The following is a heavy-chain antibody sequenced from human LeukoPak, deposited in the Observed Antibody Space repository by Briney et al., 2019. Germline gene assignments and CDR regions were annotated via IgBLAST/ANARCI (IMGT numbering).Heavy chain of an antibody. J-gene: IGHJ4*02. CDR3: ARDDCSSTTCYAY. CDR1: GFTFSYYG. CDR2: IRYDGSNQ. V-gene: IGHV3-33*01. Sequence: PGGSLELSCAASGFTFSYYGMHWVRQAPGKGLEWVAGIRYDGSNQYYADSVKGRFTISRDNPRNTLYLQMNSLRAEDTAVYYCARDDCSSTTCYAYWGQGTLVTVSS. D-gene: IGHD2-2*01.